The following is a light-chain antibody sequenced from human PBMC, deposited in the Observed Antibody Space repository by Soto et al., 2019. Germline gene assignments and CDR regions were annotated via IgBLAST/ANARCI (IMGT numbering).Light chain of an antibody. CDR3: SSYAGSNNLP. CDR1: SSNIGSNY. CDR2: SNN. V-gene: IGLV1-47*02. J-gene: IGLJ3*02. Sequence: QSVLTQPPSASGTPGQRVTISCSGSSSNIGSNYVYWYQQLPGTAPKLLIYSNNQRPSGVPDRFSGSKSGTSASLAISGLRSEDEADYYCSSYAGSNNLPFGGGTKVTVL.